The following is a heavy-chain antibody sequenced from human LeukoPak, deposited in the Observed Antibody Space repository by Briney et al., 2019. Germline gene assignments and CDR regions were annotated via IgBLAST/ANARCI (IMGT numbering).Heavy chain of an antibody. CDR1: GVSIRSDTYY. Sequence: KPSDTLSLTCIVSGVSIRSDTYYWGWIRQPPGKGLEWIGNYHNGNSYYNPSLKSRVTISEDTSGNQFSLRVTSVPAADTAVYYCARLWDSTGLYFYYMDVWGEGTTVTASS. CDR2: YHNGNS. J-gene: IGHJ6*03. D-gene: IGHD6-25*01. CDR3: ARLWDSTGLYFYYMDV. V-gene: IGHV4-39*01.